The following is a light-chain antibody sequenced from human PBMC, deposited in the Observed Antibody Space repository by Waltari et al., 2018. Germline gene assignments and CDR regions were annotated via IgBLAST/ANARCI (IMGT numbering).Light chain of an antibody. Sequence: EIVLTQSPGTLSLSPGERATLSCRASQSVGRSLVWYQQKPGQAPRLLIYDVSRRATGIPDRFSGSGYGTDFSLTISRLEPEDLAVYYCQKYERLPATFGQGTTVEIK. V-gene: IGKV3-20*01. CDR1: QSVGRS. CDR3: QKYERLPAT. CDR2: DVS. J-gene: IGKJ1*01.